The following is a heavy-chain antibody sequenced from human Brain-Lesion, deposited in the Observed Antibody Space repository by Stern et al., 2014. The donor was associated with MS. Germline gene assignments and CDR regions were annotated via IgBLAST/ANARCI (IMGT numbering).Heavy chain of an antibody. Sequence: QVQLVESGPGLVKPSQTLSLSCTVSGGSISSGGYYWSWIRQPAGKGLEWIGRIFKSGSTSYNPSPKSRVTISIDPSKNHFSLRLTSMTAADTAVYYCARGRVVPGFQYYATDVWGQGTTVIVSS. CDR2: IFKSGST. CDR3: ARGRVVPGFQYYATDV. D-gene: IGHD2-2*01. J-gene: IGHJ6*02. V-gene: IGHV4-61*02. CDR1: GGSISSGGYY.